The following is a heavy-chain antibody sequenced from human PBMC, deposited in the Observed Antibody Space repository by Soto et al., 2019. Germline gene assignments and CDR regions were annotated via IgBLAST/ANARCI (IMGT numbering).Heavy chain of an antibody. J-gene: IGHJ4*02. Sequence: WETLSLTCAVYGGSFSGYYWSWIRQPPGKGLEWIGEINHSGSTNYNPSLKSRVTISVDTSKNQFSLKLSSVTAADTAVYYCARGPPRHSSGWYGFFRYWGQGTLVTVSS. V-gene: IGHV4-34*01. CDR3: ARGPPRHSSGWYGFFRY. CDR2: INHSGST. CDR1: GGSFSGYY. D-gene: IGHD6-19*01.